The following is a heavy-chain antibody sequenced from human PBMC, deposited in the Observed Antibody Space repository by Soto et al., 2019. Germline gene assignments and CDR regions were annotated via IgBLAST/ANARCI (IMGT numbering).Heavy chain of an antibody. D-gene: IGHD5-12*01. Sequence: QLQESGPGLVKPSETLSLTCSVSDDSINSDKYYWGWIRQPPGKGLEWIGSIYYRGNAYYNQSLQTRVTISLDTSKSQFSLKLNSVTAADSAVYFCARLEGLATISYYFDFWGPGALVTVSS. CDR1: DDSINSDKYY. CDR2: IYYRGNA. CDR3: ARLEGLATISYYFDF. V-gene: IGHV4-39*01. J-gene: IGHJ4*02.